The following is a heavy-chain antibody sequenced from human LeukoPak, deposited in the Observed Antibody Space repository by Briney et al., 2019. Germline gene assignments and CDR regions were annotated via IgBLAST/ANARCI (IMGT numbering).Heavy chain of an antibody. J-gene: IGHJ3*02. D-gene: IGHD2-21*01. CDR3: ARFRQIDCGGDCYYVDDAFDI. CDR2: IYTSGST. Sequence: SETLSLTCSVSGGSISSGSYYWSWIRQTAGKGLEWIGRIYTSGSTNYNPSLKSRVTISLNTSKNQFSLKLSSVTAADTAVYYCARFRQIDCGGDCYYVDDAFDIWGPGTMVTVSS. V-gene: IGHV4-61*02. CDR1: GGSISSGSYY.